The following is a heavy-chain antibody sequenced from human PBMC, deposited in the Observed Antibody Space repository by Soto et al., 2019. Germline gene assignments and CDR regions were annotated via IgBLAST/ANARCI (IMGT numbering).Heavy chain of an antibody. J-gene: IGHJ4*02. V-gene: IGHV3-23*01. D-gene: IGHD7-27*01. CDR1: GFTFSSYA. CDR3: GLAPRGTGDHDY. Sequence: EVQVWESGGGLVQPGGSLRLSCAGSGFTFSSYAMSWVRQAPRKGLEWVSSISGSGGNTYYADSVKGRFTISRDNSKNTLYMQMNSLRAEDTAVYYCGLAPRGTGDHDYWGQGTLVTVSS. CDR2: ISGSGGNT.